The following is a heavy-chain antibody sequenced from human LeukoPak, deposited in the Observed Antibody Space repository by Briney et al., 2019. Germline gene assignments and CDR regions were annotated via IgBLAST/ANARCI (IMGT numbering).Heavy chain of an antibody. Sequence: GGSLRLSCGASGFTFSTFWLHWVRHDPRKGLVWVSRINGDGRNINNEDSVRGRFTIPRDNAMNTLYLQMNTLRVEDTAVYCCTRDLMDYDVSTGLHHYYMDVWGQGTMVTVSS. V-gene: IGHV3-74*01. J-gene: IGHJ6*02. CDR3: TRDLMDYDVSTGLHHYYMDV. D-gene: IGHD3-9*01. CDR1: GFTFSTFW. CDR2: INGDGRNI.